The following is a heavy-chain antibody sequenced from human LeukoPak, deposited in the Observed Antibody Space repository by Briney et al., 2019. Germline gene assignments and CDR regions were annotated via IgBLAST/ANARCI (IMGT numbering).Heavy chain of an antibody. CDR3: ARGGDYYDSSGYLLRYYYYYMDV. Sequence: PSETLSLTCTVSGGSISSYYWSWVRQSPGKGREGMGYLYYSGNSNYILCIKSRGTISVDKCKNQFYLKLRNVTAEDRGVYYCARGGDYYDSSGYLLRYYYYYMDVWGRGTTVTVSS. CDR2: LYYSGNS. V-gene: IGHV4-59*01. CDR1: GGSISSYY. J-gene: IGHJ6*03. D-gene: IGHD3-22*01.